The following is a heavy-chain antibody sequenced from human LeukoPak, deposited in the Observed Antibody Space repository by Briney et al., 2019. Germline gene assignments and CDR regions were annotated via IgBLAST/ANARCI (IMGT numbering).Heavy chain of an antibody. CDR2: INHNGNVN. CDR3: ARGGGLDV. J-gene: IGHJ6*02. V-gene: IGHV3-7*03. Sequence: GGSLRLSCAASGFTFSSYWMNWARQAPGKGLEWVASINHNGNVNYYVDSVKGRFTISRDNARNSLHLQMSNLRAEDTAVYFCARGGGLDVWGQGATVTVSS. D-gene: IGHD3-16*01. CDR1: GFTFSSYW.